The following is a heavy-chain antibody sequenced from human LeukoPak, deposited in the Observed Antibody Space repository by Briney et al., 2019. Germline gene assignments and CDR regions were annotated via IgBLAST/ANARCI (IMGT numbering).Heavy chain of an antibody. V-gene: IGHV3-48*01. J-gene: IGHJ1*01. CDR2: ITSISSRI. Sequence: GGSLRLSCAASGFTFSSYSMTWVRQVPGKGLEWISYITSISSRIHYAGSVKGRFTISRDNAKNSLYLQMDSLRVEDTAVYYCTRDPHALDFWGQGTRVTVSS. D-gene: IGHD3-9*01. CDR1: GFTFSSYS. CDR3: TRDPHALDF.